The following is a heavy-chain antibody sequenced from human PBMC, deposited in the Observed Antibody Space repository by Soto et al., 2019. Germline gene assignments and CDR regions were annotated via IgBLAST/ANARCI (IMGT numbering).Heavy chain of an antibody. Sequence: GGSLRLSCAASGFTFSTYWMSWVRQAPEKGLEWVANINNGGSDKYYVDSVKGRFTISRDNAKNSLYLQMNSLRAEDTAVYYCARDLITMVRGGIGYWGQGTLVTVSS. V-gene: IGHV3-7*03. CDR1: GFTFSTYW. J-gene: IGHJ4*02. CDR2: INNGGSDK. D-gene: IGHD3-10*01. CDR3: ARDLITMVRGGIGY.